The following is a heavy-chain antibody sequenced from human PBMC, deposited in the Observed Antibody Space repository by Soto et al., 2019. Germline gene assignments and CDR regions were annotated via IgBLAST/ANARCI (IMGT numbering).Heavy chain of an antibody. CDR3: ARVSGSYPDAFDI. CDR1: GFTFSSYS. D-gene: IGHD1-26*01. CDR2: ISSSSSTI. J-gene: IGHJ3*02. Sequence: EGSLRLSCAASGFTFSSYSMNWVRQAPGKGLEWVSYISSSSSTIYYADSVKGRFTISRDNAKNSLYLQMNSLRDEDTAVYYCARVSGSYPDAFDIWGQGTMGTVSS. V-gene: IGHV3-48*02.